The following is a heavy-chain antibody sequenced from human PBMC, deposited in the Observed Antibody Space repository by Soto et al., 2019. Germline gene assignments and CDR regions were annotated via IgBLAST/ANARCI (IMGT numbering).Heavy chain of an antibody. CDR2: VYYSGGA. J-gene: IGHJ5*01. D-gene: IGHD2-21*01. CDR3: GRVVEGATRHTDFDS. V-gene: IGHV4-39*01. Sequence: PSETLSLTCAVSGVSIHNSHSFWGWIRQPPGKGLEFIANVYYSGGAHYNPSFKSRVTISVGTATNQVSLRMSSVTAADTAVYFCGRVVEGATRHTDFDSWGQGTLVTVPQ. CDR1: GVSIHNSHSF.